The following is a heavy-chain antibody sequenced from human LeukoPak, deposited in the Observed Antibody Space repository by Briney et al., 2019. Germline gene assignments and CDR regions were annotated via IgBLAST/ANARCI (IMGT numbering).Heavy chain of an antibody. CDR1: GGSFSGYY. CDR2: INHSGST. D-gene: IGHD2-2*01. J-gene: IGHJ4*02. V-gene: IGHV4-34*01. Sequence: PSETLSLTCAVYGGSFSGYYWSWIRQPPGRGLEWIEEINHSGSTNYNPSLKSRVTISVDTSKNQFSLKLSSVTAADTAVYYCARARFVVVPAAMRGYFDYWGQGTLVTVSS. CDR3: ARARFVVVPAAMRGYFDY.